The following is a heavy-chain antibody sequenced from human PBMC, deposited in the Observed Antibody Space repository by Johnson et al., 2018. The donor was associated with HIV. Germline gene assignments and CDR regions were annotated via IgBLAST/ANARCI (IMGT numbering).Heavy chain of an antibody. CDR2: IKQDGSEK. V-gene: IGHV3-7*05. J-gene: IGHJ3*02. CDR1: GFTFSSYW. CDR3: TTDYTGADAFDI. Sequence: VQLVESGGGLVQPGGSLRLSCAASGFTFSSYWMSWVRQAPGKGLEWVANIKQDGSEKYYVDSVKGRFTISRDNSKNTLYLQMNSLKTEDTAVYYCTTDYTGADAFDIWGQGTMVTVSS. D-gene: IGHD2-8*01.